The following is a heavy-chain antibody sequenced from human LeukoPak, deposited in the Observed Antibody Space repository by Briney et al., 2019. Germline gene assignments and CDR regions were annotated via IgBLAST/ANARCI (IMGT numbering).Heavy chain of an antibody. CDR3: ARREWSGYYGEY. CDR1: GYTFTSYD. Sequence: ASVKVSCKASGYTFTSYDINWVRQATGQGPEWMGWMNPNSGNSGYVQKFQSRVTMTRNTSISTAYMELSSLRSDDTAVYYRARREWSGYYGEYWGQGALVTVSS. D-gene: IGHD3-3*01. V-gene: IGHV1-8*01. CDR2: MNPNSGNS. J-gene: IGHJ4*02.